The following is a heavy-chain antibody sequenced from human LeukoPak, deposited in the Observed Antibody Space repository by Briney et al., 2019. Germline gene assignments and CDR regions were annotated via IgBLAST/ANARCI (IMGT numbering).Heavy chain of an antibody. Sequence: ASVKVSCKASGYTFTSYDINWVRQATGQGLEWMGWMNPNSGNTGYAQKFQGRVTITRNTSISTAYMELRSLRSDDTAVYYCARTPDRDLNVDTAMGARYFDYWGQGTLVTVSS. J-gene: IGHJ4*02. CDR3: ARTPDRDLNVDTAMGARYFDY. CDR2: MNPNSGNT. CDR1: GYTFTSYD. V-gene: IGHV1-8*03. D-gene: IGHD5-18*01.